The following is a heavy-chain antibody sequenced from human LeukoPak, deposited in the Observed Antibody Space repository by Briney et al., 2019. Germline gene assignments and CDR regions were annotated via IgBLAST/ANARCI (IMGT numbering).Heavy chain of an antibody. Sequence: SETPSLTCTVSGGSISSYYWSWIRQPPGKGLEWIGYIYTSGSTNYNPSLKSRVTISVDTSKNQFSLKLSSVTAADTAVYYCARHESEVTSLMAMVVWGKGTTVTVSS. CDR1: GGSISSYY. CDR2: IYTSGST. CDR3: ARHESEVTSLMAMVV. V-gene: IGHV4-4*09. D-gene: IGHD2-21*02. J-gene: IGHJ6*03.